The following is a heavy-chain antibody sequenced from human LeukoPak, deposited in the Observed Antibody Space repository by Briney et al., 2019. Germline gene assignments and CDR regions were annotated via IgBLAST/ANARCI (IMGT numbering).Heavy chain of an antibody. CDR1: GYTFTGYY. CDR2: INPNSGGT. Sequence: ASVKVSCKASGYTFTGYYMHWVRQAPGQGLEWMGWINPNSGGTNYAQKFQGRVTMTRDTSISTAYMELSRLRSDDTAVYYCAREIDYDRAFDIWGQGTMVTVSS. CDR3: AREIDYDRAFDI. D-gene: IGHD3-9*01. J-gene: IGHJ3*02. V-gene: IGHV1-2*02.